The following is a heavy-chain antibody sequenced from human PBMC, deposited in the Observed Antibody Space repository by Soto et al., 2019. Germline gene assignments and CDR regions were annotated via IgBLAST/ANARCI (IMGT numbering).Heavy chain of an antibody. CDR1: GGSINSGGYC. V-gene: IGHV4-31*03. CDR3: SRGILV. D-gene: IGHD5-18*01. J-gene: IGHJ4*02. CDR2: ISYGGST. Sequence: SETLSLTFTVSGGSINSGGYCWSWIRQHPGKGLDWIGCISYGGSTSYNPSLKSRVTISVDTSKNQFSLKLTSVTAADTAVYYCSRGILVWGQGALVPVSS.